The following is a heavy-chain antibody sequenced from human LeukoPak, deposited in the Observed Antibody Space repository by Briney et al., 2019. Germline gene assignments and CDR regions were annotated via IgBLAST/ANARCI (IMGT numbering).Heavy chain of an antibody. Sequence: SETLSLTCTVSGGSISSGDYYWSWIRQPPGKGLEWIGYIYYSGSTYYNPSLKSRVTISVDTSKTQFSLKLSSVTAADTAVYYCARQPYYYDSSGYSGWGQGTLVTVSS. D-gene: IGHD3-22*01. CDR1: GGSISSGDYY. J-gene: IGHJ4*02. CDR3: ARQPYYYDSSGYSG. CDR2: IYYSGST. V-gene: IGHV4-30-4*08.